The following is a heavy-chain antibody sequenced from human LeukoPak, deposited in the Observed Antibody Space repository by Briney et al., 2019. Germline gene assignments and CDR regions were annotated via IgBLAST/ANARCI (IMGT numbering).Heavy chain of an antibody. D-gene: IGHD4-23*01. CDR3: AKDFLLEVVRLFDY. CDR2: ISGSGGST. CDR1: GFTFSRYA. Sequence: PGGSLRLSCAASGFTFSRYAVSWVRQAPGKGLEWVSAISGSGGSTYYADSVKGRFTISRDNSKNTLYLQMNSLRAEDTAVYYCAKDFLLEVVRLFDYWGQGTLVTVSS. J-gene: IGHJ4*02. V-gene: IGHV3-23*01.